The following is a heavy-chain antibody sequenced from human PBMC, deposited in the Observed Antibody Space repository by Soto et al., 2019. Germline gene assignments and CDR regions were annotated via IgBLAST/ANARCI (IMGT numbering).Heavy chain of an antibody. D-gene: IGHD1-7*01. CDR3: AKGDWDYIAGHFDY. CDR2: ISGTAGNT. V-gene: IGHV3-23*01. J-gene: IGHJ4*02. CDR1: GFTFTSCA. Sequence: QLLESGGGLVQPGGSLRLSCAASGFTFTSCAMSWVRQAPGKGREWVSVISGTAGNTYHADSVKGRFTISRDISKNTLYLQMNSLRAEDTAVYYCAKGDWDYIAGHFDYWGQGTLVTVSS.